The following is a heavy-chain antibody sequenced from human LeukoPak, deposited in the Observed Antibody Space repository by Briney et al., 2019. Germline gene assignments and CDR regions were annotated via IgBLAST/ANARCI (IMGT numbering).Heavy chain of an antibody. V-gene: IGHV1-69*04. CDR3: ARVAGIAVAGMFDY. J-gene: IGHJ4*02. D-gene: IGHD6-19*01. CDR1: GGTFSSYA. CDR2: IIPILGIA. Sequence: SVKVSCKASGGTFSSYAISWVRQAPGQGLEWMGRIIPILGIANYAQKFQGRVTITADKSTSTAYMELSSLRSEDTAVYYCARVAGIAVAGMFDYWGQGTLVTVSS.